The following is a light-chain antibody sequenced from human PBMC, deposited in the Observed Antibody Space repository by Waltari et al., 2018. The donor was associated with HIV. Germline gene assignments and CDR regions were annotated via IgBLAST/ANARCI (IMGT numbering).Light chain of an antibody. CDR3: MSYISSATPE. V-gene: IGLV2-14*01. CDR2: EVS. Sequence: QSALTQPASVSGSPGQSITISCTGTNSDLDNFKSVSWYQHHPGKAPKVIIYEVSNRPSGVSYRFSGSKSGHTASLTISGLQAEDEADYFCMSYISSATPEFGGGTKLTVL. J-gene: IGLJ3*02. CDR1: NSDLDNFKS.